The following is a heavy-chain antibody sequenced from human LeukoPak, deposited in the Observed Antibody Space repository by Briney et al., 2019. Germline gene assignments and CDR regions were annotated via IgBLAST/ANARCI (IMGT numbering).Heavy chain of an antibody. CDR1: EFTFISYS. CDR3: TRDFYCSGGSCYSYGMDV. Sequence: KPGGSLRLSCAASEFTFISYSMNWARQAPGKGLEWVSSISSSSRYIYYADSVKGRFTISRDNAKNSLYLQMNSLRAEDTAIYYCTRDFYCSGGSCYSYGMDVWGQGTTVTVSS. D-gene: IGHD2-15*01. V-gene: IGHV3-21*01. J-gene: IGHJ6*02. CDR2: ISSSSRYI.